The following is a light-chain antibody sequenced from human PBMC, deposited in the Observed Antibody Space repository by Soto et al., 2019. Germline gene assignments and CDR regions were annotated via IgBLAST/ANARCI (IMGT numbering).Light chain of an antibody. CDR3: QQYNNWPYT. Sequence: EIVMTQSPATLSVSPGERATLSCRASQSVNRNLAWYQQKPGQAPRLLIYDASTRATGIPARFSGSGSGTAFTLTISSLQSEDFAVYHCQQYNNWPYTFGQGTKLEIK. CDR1: QSVNRN. V-gene: IGKV3-15*01. CDR2: DAS. J-gene: IGKJ2*01.